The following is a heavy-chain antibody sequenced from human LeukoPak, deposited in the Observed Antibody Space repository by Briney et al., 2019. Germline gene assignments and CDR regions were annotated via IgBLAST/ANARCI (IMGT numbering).Heavy chain of an antibody. D-gene: IGHD3-22*01. Sequence: SETLSLTCTVSGVSISSSSYYWGWIRQPPGKGLEWIGSIYYSGSTYYNPSLKSRVTISVDTSKNQFSLKLSSVTAADTAVYYCARGLLGEYYDSSGYHYWGQGTLVTVSS. J-gene: IGHJ4*02. CDR2: IYYSGST. V-gene: IGHV4-39*07. CDR3: ARGLLGEYYDSSGYHY. CDR1: GVSISSSSYY.